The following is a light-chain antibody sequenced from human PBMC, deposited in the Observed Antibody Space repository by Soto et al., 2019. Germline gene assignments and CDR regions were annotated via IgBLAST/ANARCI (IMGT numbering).Light chain of an antibody. CDR3: MQALQTPFT. Sequence: DIVMTQSPLSLPVTPGEPASISCRSSQSLLHSNGYNYLDWYLQKPGQSPQLLIYLGSNRASGVPDRFSGSGSGTDFTLKISRVEAEDAGVYYCMQALQTPFTFGHGTKVDIK. V-gene: IGKV2-28*01. CDR1: QSLLHSNGYNY. CDR2: LGS. J-gene: IGKJ3*01.